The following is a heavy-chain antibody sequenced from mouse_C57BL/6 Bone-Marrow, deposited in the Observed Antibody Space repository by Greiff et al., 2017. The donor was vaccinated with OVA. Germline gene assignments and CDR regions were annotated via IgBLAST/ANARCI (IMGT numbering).Heavy chain of an antibody. D-gene: IGHD1-1*01. CDR1: GYSFTSYY. Sequence: QVQLKQSGPELVKPGASVKISCKASGYSFTSYYIHWVKQRPGQGLEWIGWIYPGSGNTKYNEKFKGKATLTADTSSSTAYMQLSSLTSEDSAVYYCAPDYYGFYFDYWGQGTTLTVSS. J-gene: IGHJ2*01. CDR2: IYPGSGNT. V-gene: IGHV1-66*01. CDR3: APDYYGFYFDY.